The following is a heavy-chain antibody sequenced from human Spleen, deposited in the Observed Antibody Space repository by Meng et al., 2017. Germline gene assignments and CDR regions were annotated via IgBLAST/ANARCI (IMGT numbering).Heavy chain of an antibody. J-gene: IGHJ5*02. Sequence: QPQLQESGPGLVKPSEALSLTCRFPVGSINTSGYYWGWIRQPPGKGLEWIGSIGHSGITYYTPSLKSRVTVSIDTSKSQFSLKLTSVTAADTAVYYCACSGSSCYSLLVSPPWGQGTLVTVSS. CDR1: VGSINTSGYY. CDR3: ACSGSSCYSLLVSPP. V-gene: IGHV4-39*01. D-gene: IGHD2-15*01. CDR2: IGHSGIT.